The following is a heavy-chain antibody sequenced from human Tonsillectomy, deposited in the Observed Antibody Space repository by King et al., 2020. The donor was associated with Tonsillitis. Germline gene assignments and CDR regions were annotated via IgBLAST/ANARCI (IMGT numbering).Heavy chain of an antibody. D-gene: IGHD5-12*01. V-gene: IGHV3-74*01. CDR2: INYDGSTT. Sequence: VQLVESGGGLIQPGGSLKLSCAASGFTFIDYWMHWFRQAPGKGLVWVSRINYDGSTTTYADSVKVRFTISRDNAKNTLYLQMNSLRAEDTAVYYCARARGYSGYEVSDFWGQGTLVTVSS. J-gene: IGHJ4*02. CDR3: ARARGYSGYEVSDF. CDR1: GFTFIDYW.